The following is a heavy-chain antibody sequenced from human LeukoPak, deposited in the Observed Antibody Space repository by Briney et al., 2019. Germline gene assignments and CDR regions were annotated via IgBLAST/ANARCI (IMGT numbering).Heavy chain of an antibody. Sequence: ASVTVSCKASGYTFTSYGISWVRQVPGQGLEGMGWISAYNGNTNYAQTLQGRGTITRDKSTSTAYMELRRLRCDDTAVYYCARTPDFYIAVAGSHDYWGQGTLVTVSS. CDR3: ARTPDFYIAVAGSHDY. CDR1: GYTFTSYG. CDR2: ISAYNGNT. D-gene: IGHD6-19*01. V-gene: IGHV1-18*01. J-gene: IGHJ4*02.